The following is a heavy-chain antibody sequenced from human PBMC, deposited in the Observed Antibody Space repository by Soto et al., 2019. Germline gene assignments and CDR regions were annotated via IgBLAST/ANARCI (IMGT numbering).Heavy chain of an antibody. CDR1: GFTFSSYA. Sequence: GGSLRLSCAASGFTFSSYAMSWVRQAPGKGLGWIGRIRTKLNRHSTDYAASVAGRFTISRDDSRNSLYLQMNSLRSEDTAVYYCASSTTSCHGGVCSLDYWGQGTLVTVSS. J-gene: IGHJ4*02. V-gene: IGHV3-72*01. CDR3: ASSTTSCHGGVCSLDY. D-gene: IGHD2-2*01. CDR2: IRTKLNRHST.